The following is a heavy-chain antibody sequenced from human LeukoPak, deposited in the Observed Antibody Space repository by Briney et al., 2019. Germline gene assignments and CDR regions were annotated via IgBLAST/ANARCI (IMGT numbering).Heavy chain of an antibody. V-gene: IGHV4-34*01. CDR2: INHSGST. D-gene: IGHD3-22*01. CDR3: ARALSSGYYSLNY. CDR1: GGSFSGYY. Sequence: TTSETLSLTCAVYGGSFSGYYWSWIRQPPGKGLEWIGEINHSGSTNYNPSLKSRVTISVDTSKNQFSLKLSSVTAADTVVYYCARALSSGYYSLNYWGQGTLVTVSS. J-gene: IGHJ4*02.